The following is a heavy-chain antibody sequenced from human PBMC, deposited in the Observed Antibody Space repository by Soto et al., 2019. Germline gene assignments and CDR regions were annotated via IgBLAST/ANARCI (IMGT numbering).Heavy chain of an antibody. Sequence: SETLSLTCTVSGCSISSGDYYLSWIRQPPGKGLEWIGYIYYSGSTYYNPSLKSRVTISVDTSKNQFSLKLSSVTAADTAVYYCASLRPLPYYDYVWGSYRPELNDYWGQGTLVTVSS. CDR3: ASLRPLPYYDYVWGSYRPELNDY. J-gene: IGHJ4*02. D-gene: IGHD3-16*02. CDR1: GCSISSGDYY. CDR2: IYYSGST. V-gene: IGHV4-30-4*01.